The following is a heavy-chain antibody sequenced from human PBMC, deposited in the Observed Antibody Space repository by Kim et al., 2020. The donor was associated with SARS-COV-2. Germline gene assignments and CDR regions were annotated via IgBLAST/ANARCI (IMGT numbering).Heavy chain of an antibody. Sequence: SYTPSLRGRLTLSIDTSKNQFSLTLPSVTAADTAVYYCARAYYDWWFDPWGQGALVTVSS. CDR3: ARAYYDWWFDP. J-gene: IGHJ5*02. V-gene: IGHV4-30-2*05. D-gene: IGHD3-9*01.